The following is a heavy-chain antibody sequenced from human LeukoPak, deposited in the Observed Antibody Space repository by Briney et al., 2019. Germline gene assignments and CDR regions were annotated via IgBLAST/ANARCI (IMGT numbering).Heavy chain of an antibody. D-gene: IGHD1-26*01. V-gene: IGHV4-39*01. CDR1: GGSISSSSYY. Sequence: SETLSLTCTVSGGSISSSSYYWGWLRQPPGKGLEWIGSIYYSGSTYYNPSLKSRVTISVDTSKNQFSLKLSSVTAADTAVYYCARRSREFAQPFDYWGQGTLVTVSS. CDR3: ARRSREFAQPFDY. J-gene: IGHJ4*02. CDR2: IYYSGST.